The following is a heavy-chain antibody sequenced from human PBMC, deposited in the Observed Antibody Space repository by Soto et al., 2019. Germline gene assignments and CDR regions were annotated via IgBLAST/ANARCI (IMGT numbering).Heavy chain of an antibody. D-gene: IGHD2-21*02. CDR1: GFTFSSYA. CDR3: ARAIVVVTAPFDY. Sequence: GGSLRLSCAASGFTFSSYAMHWVRQAPGKGLEYVSAISSNGGSTYYANSVKGRFTISRDNSKNTLYLQMGSLRAEDMAVYYCARAIVVVTAPFDYWGQGTLVTVSS. J-gene: IGHJ4*02. CDR2: ISSNGGST. V-gene: IGHV3-64*01.